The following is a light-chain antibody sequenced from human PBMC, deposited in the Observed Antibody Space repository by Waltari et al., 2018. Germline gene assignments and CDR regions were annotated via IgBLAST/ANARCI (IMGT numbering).Light chain of an antibody. V-gene: IGKV4-1*01. CDR3: QQYYSTPLT. CDR2: WAS. CDR1: QSVLYSSNNKNY. Sequence: DIVMTQSPDSLDVSLGERATINCKSSQSVLYSSNNKNYLAWYQQKPGQPPKLLIYWASTRESGVPDRFSGSGSGTDFTLTISSLQAEDVAVYYCQQYYSTPLTLGPGTKVDIK. J-gene: IGKJ3*01.